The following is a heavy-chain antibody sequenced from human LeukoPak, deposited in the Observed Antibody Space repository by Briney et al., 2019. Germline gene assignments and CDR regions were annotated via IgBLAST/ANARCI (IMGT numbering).Heavy chain of an antibody. J-gene: IGHJ4*02. Sequence: GESLKISCKGSGYSFTTYWIGWVRQMPGKGLEWMGIIYPGDSDTRYSPSFQGQVTFSVDKSTGTVYLQWTSLKASDTAIYYCARLECSSTTCPFAYWGQGTLVTVSS. V-gene: IGHV5-51*01. D-gene: IGHD2-2*01. CDR2: IYPGDSDT. CDR3: ARLECSSTTCPFAY. CDR1: GYSFTTYW.